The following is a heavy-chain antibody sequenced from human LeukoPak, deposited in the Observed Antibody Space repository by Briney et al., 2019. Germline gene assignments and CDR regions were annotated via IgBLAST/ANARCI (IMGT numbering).Heavy chain of an antibody. D-gene: IGHD3-10*01. CDR1: GFTYSSYW. CDR3: AMVRGVIGSFDY. V-gene: IGHV3-74*01. J-gene: IGHJ4*02. CDR2: INSDGSST. Sequence: PGGSLRLXCAASGFTYSSYWMHWVRRAPGKGLVWVSRINSDGSSTSYADSVKGRFTISRDNAKNTLYLQMNSLRAEDTAVYYCAMVRGVIGSFDYWGQGTLVTVSS.